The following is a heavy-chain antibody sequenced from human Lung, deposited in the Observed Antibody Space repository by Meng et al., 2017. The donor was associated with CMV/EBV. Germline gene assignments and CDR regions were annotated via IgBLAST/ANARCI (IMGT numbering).Heavy chain of an antibody. Sequence: GYTFSGFYIHWVRQAPGQGLEWMGWINPNNGATNYAQKFQGRVTMTGDTSLSTAYMELSGLTSDDTAVYYCARIFCSGNNCQTHIRYWGQGTLVTVSS. V-gene: IGHV1-2*02. CDR1: GYTFSGFY. D-gene: IGHD2-15*01. CDR2: INPNNGAT. CDR3: ARIFCSGNNCQTHIRY. J-gene: IGHJ4*02.